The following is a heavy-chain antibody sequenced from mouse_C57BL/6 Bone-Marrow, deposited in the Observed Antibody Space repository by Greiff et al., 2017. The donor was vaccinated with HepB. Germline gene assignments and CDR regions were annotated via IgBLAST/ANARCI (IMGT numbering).Heavy chain of an antibody. CDR3: ARPYSNYVAWFAY. J-gene: IGHJ3*01. D-gene: IGHD2-5*01. CDR1: GFTFSDYY. CDR2: ISNGGGST. V-gene: IGHV5-12*01. Sequence: EVQGVESGGGLVQPGGSLKLSCAASGFTFSDYYMYWVRQTPEKRLEWVAYISNGGGSTYYPDTVKGRFTISIDNAKNTLYLQMRRLKSEDTAMYYCARPYSNYVAWFAYWGQGTLVTVSA.